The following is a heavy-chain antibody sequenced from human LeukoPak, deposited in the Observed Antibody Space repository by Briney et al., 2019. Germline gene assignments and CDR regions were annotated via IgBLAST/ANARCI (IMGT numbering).Heavy chain of an antibody. CDR2: ISSSSSYI. D-gene: IGHD1-26*01. Sequence: GGSLRLSCAASGSTFSSYSMNWVRQAPGKGLEWVSSISSSSSYIYYADSVKGRFTISRDNAKNSLYLQMNSLRAEDTAVYYCARITGIVGATKDDYWGQGTLVTVSS. J-gene: IGHJ4*02. CDR3: ARITGIVGATKDDY. CDR1: GSTFSSYS. V-gene: IGHV3-21*01.